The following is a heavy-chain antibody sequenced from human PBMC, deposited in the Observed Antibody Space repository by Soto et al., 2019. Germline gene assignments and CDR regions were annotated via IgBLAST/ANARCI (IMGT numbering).Heavy chain of an antibody. D-gene: IGHD6-19*01. Sequence: QVQLVQSGAEVKKPGASVNVSCKASGFTFIKYAMHWVRQAPGQRPEWMGWSNAGNGNTRYSQRWQGRVTITRDTSASTVYMDLSSLRSEDTAVYYCARDYADIAVAGIPLLAHWGQGTLVTVSS. J-gene: IGHJ4*01. CDR1: GFTFIKYA. V-gene: IGHV1-3*01. CDR3: ARDYADIAVAGIPLLAH. CDR2: SNAGNGNT.